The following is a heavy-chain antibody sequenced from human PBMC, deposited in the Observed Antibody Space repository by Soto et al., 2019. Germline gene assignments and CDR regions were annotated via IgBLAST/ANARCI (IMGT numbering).Heavy chain of an antibody. CDR2: ISGSGDRT. CDR3: VKDDGGYPSTVPH. V-gene: IGHV3-23*01. J-gene: IGHJ4*02. D-gene: IGHD3-16*02. Sequence: EVQLLESGGGWVQPGGSLRLSCAASGITIINYPMSWVRQAPGKGLDWVSGISGSGDRTYYADSAKGRFSISKDISKNSLSLQLDSLAVEDTAIYFCVKDDGGYPSTVPHWGQGTLVTVSS. CDR1: GITIINYP.